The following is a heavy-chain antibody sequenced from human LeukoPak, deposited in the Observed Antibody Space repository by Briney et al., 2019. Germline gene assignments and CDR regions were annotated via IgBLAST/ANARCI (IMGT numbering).Heavy chain of an antibody. V-gene: IGHV1-3*01. CDR3: ARDTSRSPGWFAR. CDR2: INAGNGDT. Sequence: GASVKVSCKASGYTFISYAMHWVRQAPGHRLEWMGWINAGNGDTRYSQKFQDRVTFTRDTSASTAYMELSSLRSEDTAVYYCARDTSRSPGWFARWGQGTLVTVSS. CDR1: GYTFISYA. D-gene: IGHD2-2*01. J-gene: IGHJ5*02.